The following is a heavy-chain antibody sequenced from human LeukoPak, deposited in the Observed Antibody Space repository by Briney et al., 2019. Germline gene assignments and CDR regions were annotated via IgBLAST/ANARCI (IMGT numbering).Heavy chain of an antibody. CDR3: ARDKAIAAAGRSAFDI. V-gene: IGHV1-8*03. CDR2: MNPNSGNT. CDR1: GYTFTSYD. D-gene: IGHD6-13*01. J-gene: IGHJ3*02. Sequence: ASVKVSCKASGYTFTSYDINWVRQATGQGLEWMGWMNPNSGNTGYAQKFQGRVTITRNTSISTAYMELSSLRSEDTAVYYCARDKAIAAAGRSAFDIWGQGTMVTVSS.